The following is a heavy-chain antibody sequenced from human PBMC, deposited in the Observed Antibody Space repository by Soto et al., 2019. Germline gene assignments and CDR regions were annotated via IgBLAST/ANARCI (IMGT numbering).Heavy chain of an antibody. CDR3: AKGGGGSGSYYIYYYYYMDV. V-gene: IGHV3-23*01. CDR2: ISGSGGST. J-gene: IGHJ6*03. Sequence: GSLRLSCAASGFTFSSYSMNWVRQAPGKGLEWVSAISGSGGSTYYADSVKGRFTISRDNSKNTLYLQMNSLRAEDTAVYYCAKGGGGSGSYYIYYYYYMDVWGKGTTVTV. D-gene: IGHD3-10*01. CDR1: GFTFSSYS.